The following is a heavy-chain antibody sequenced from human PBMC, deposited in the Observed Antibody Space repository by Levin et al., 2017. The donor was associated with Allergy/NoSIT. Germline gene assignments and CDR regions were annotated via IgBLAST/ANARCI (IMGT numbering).Heavy chain of an antibody. Sequence: PGGSLRLSCAASGFTFSSYAMHWVRQAPGKGLEWVAVISYDGSNKYYADSVKGRFTISRDNSKNTLYLQMNSLRAEDTAVYYCARDPGAGVAANIFDYWGQGTLVTVSS. CDR1: GFTFSSYA. J-gene: IGHJ4*02. CDR2: ISYDGSNK. D-gene: IGHD2-15*01. CDR3: ARDPGAGVAANIFDY. V-gene: IGHV3-30-3*01.